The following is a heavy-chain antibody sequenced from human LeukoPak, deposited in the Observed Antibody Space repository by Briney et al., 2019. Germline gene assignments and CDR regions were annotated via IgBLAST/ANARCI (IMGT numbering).Heavy chain of an antibody. D-gene: IGHD3-16*02. Sequence: GASVKVSCKASGGTFSSYAISWVRQAPGQGLEWMGGIIPIFGTANYAQKFQGRVTITADKSTSTAYMELSSLRSEDTAVYYCARTYYDYVWGSYRYSPMDVWGKGTTVTVSS. CDR3: ARTYYDYVWGSYRYSPMDV. V-gene: IGHV1-69*06. CDR2: IIPIFGTA. J-gene: IGHJ6*03. CDR1: GGTFSSYA.